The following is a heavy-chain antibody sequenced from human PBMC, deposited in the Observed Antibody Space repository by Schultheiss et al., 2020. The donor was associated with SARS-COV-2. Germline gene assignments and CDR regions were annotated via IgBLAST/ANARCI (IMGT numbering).Heavy chain of an antibody. J-gene: IGHJ4*02. CDR1: GFTFSSYG. V-gene: IGHV3-30*02. CDR2: IWYDGSNK. Sequence: GGSLRLSCAASGFTFSSYGMHWVRQAPGKGLEWVAVIWYDGSNKYYADSVKGRFTISRDNSKNTVYLQMNSLRPEDTAVYYCAKDLGMGSSWYDFDYWGQGTLVTVSS. D-gene: IGHD6-13*01. CDR3: AKDLGMGSSWYDFDY.